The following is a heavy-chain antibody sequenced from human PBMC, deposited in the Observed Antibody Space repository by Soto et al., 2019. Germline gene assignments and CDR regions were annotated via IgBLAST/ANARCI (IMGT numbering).Heavy chain of an antibody. D-gene: IGHD3-10*01. CDR1: GGSISSSSYY. Sequence: QLQLQESGPGLVKPSETLSLTCTVSGGSISSSSYYWGWIRQPPGKGLEWIGSIYYSGSTYYNPSLKCRVTISVDTSKNQFSLQLSSVTAADTAVYYCARTTYYYGSGSYRNWYFDLWGRGTLVTVSS. CDR2: IYYSGST. V-gene: IGHV4-39*01. J-gene: IGHJ2*01. CDR3: ARTTYYYGSGSYRNWYFDL.